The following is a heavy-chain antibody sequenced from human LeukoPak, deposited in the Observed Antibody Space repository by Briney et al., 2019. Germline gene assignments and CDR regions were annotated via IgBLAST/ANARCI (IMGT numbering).Heavy chain of an antibody. CDR2: ISWNSGSI. D-gene: IGHD3-16*01. V-gene: IGHV3-9*01. CDR1: GFTFEDYA. J-gene: IGHJ3*02. CDR3: AKEIAWEGEPADNGAFDI. Sequence: GGSLRLSCAASGFTFEDYAMRWVRHAPGKGLEWVSGISWNSGSISYADSVKGRFTISRDNAKNSLYLQMNSLRAEETALYYCAKEIAWEGEPADNGAFDIWGQGTMVTVSS.